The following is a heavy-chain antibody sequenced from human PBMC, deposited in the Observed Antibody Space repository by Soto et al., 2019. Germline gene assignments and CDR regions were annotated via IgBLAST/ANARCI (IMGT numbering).Heavy chain of an antibody. V-gene: IGHV4-38-2*02. J-gene: IGHJ6*02. CDR3: ARDRRHHVPAAIFYYYYGMDV. D-gene: IGHD2-2*01. Sequence: SETLSLTCAVSGYSISSGYYWGWIRQPPGKGLEWIGSIYHSGSTYYNPSPKSRVTISVDTSKNQFSLKLSSVTAADTAVYYCARDRRHHVPAAIFYYYYGMDVWGQGTTVTVSS. CDR2: IYHSGST. CDR1: GYSISSGYY.